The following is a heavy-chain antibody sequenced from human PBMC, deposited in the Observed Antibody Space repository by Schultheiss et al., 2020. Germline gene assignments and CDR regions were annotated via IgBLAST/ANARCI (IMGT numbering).Heavy chain of an antibody. CDR3: ARVGSGYSYGPKGFLLDY. V-gene: IGHV1-2*02. D-gene: IGHD5-18*01. CDR1: GYTFTGYY. Sequence: ASVKVSCKASGYTFTGYYMHWVRQAPGQGLEWMGWINPNSGGTNYAQKFQGRVTMTRDTSISTAYMELSRLRSDDTAVYYCARVGSGYSYGPKGFLLDYWGKGTLVTVSS. CDR2: INPNSGGT. J-gene: IGHJ4*02.